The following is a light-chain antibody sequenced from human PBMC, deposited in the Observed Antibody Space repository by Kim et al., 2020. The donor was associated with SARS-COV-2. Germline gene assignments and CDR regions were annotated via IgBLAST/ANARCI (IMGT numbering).Light chain of an antibody. CDR3: SSYTSSSTLV. CDR2: DVS. J-gene: IGLJ3*02. V-gene: IGLV2-14*03. CDR1: SSDVGGYNY. Sequence: QSITISRTGTSSDVGGYNYVSWYHQHPGKAPKLMIYDVSNRPSGVSNRFSGSKSGNTASLTISGLQAEDEADYYCSSYTSSSTLVFGGGTQLTVL.